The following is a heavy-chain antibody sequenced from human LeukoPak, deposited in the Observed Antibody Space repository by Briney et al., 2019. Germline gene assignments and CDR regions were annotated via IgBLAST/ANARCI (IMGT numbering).Heavy chain of an antibody. D-gene: IGHD1-26*01. Sequence: GASVKVSCKASGYTFTSYDINWVRQATGQGLEWMGWMNPNSGNTGYAQKFQGRVTMTRNTSISTAYMELSSLRSEDTAVYYCARGRWELLRSGRYWFDPWGQGTLVTVSS. V-gene: IGHV1-8*01. J-gene: IGHJ5*02. CDR2: MNPNSGNT. CDR3: ARGRWELLRSGRYWFDP. CDR1: GYTFTSYD.